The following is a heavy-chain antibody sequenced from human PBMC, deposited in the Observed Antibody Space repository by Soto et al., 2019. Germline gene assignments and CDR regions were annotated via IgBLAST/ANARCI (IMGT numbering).Heavy chain of an antibody. CDR2: IKKDGSEK. CDR3: ARGCSSASCYYY. CDR1: GFTIGDFW. J-gene: IGHJ4*02. D-gene: IGHD2-2*01. Sequence: PGGSLRLSCAASGFTIGDFWMSWVRQAPGKGLEWVASIKKDGSEKYYVGSVKGRFTISRDSAKNSLYLQMNSLRAEDTAVYYCARGCSSASCYYYWGQGTLVTVSS. V-gene: IGHV3-7*01.